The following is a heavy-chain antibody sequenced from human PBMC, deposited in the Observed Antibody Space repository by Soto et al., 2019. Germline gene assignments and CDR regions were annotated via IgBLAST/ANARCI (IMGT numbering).Heavy chain of an antibody. D-gene: IGHD3-22*01. J-gene: IGHJ5*02. Sequence: GASVKVSCKASGYTFTSYYMHWVRQAPGQGLEWMGIINPSGGSTSYAQKFQGRVTMTRDTSTSTVYMELSSLRSEDTAVYYCAREVSFDSSGYYESNWFDPWGQGTLVTVSS. V-gene: IGHV1-46*01. CDR1: GYTFTSYY. CDR2: INPSGGST. CDR3: AREVSFDSSGYYESNWFDP.